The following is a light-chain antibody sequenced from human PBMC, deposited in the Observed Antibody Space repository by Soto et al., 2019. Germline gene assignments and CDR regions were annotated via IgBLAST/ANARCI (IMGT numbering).Light chain of an antibody. J-gene: IGLJ3*02. CDR1: SSDVGSYNL. CDR3: CSYAGSSTWV. Sequence: QSVLTQPASVSGSPGQSITISCTGASSDVGSYNLVSWYHQHPGKAPKHMIFEVSTRPSGVSNRFSGSKSANTASLTISGLQAEDEADYYCCSYAGSSTWVFGGGTKVTVL. CDR2: EVS. V-gene: IGLV2-23*02.